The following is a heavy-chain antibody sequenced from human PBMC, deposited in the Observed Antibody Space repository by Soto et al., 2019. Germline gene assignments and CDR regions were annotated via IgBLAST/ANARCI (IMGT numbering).Heavy chain of an antibody. J-gene: IGHJ4*02. CDR2: IKPDGSEK. D-gene: IGHD1-26*01. CDR1: VFPFSPDC. Sequence: PGGSLRLSFSASVFPFSPDCMSWVRPAPGKGLEWVANIKPDGSEKYYVDSVKGRFTISRDNGKNSLYLEVNSLRAEDTAVYRCERVSTHGGTYFYFDYWGQGALVTVSS. CDR3: ERVSTHGGTYFYFDY. V-gene: IGHV3-7*05.